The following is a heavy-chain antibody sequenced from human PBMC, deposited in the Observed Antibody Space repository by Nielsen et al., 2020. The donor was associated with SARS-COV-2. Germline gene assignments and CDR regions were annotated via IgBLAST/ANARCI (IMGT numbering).Heavy chain of an antibody. J-gene: IGHJ6*02. V-gene: IGHV3-30*18. CDR1: GFNFNNYS. CDR2: ISYEGSKK. D-gene: IGHD3-16*01. Sequence: GGSLRLSCTASGFNFNNYSFNWVRQAPGKGLEWVASISYEGSKKYYADSLEGRFTISTDFSRHTVYLQMNSLGVDDTAIYYGAKRRGVVMITRGGGGALDVWGQGTTVTVSS. CDR3: AKRRGVVMITRGGGGALDV.